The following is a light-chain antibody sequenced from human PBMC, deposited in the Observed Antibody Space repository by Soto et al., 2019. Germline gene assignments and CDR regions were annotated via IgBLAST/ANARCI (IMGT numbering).Light chain of an antibody. V-gene: IGLV2-14*01. Sequence: QSALTQPASVSGSPGQLITISCTGTSSDVGGYNYVSWYQQHPGKAPKLMIYEVSNRPSGVSHRFSGSKSGNTASLTISGLQAEDEADYYCCSHTSSSPYVFGTGTKLTVL. CDR3: CSHTSSSPYV. CDR2: EVS. CDR1: SSDVGGYNY. J-gene: IGLJ1*01.